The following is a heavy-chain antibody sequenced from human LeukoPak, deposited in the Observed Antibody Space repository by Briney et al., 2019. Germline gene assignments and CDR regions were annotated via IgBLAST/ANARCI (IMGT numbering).Heavy chain of an antibody. CDR3: ARAPAPHWDMVRGVTLGY. CDR2: MNPNSGNT. V-gene: IGHV1-8*01. Sequence: ASVKVSCKASGYTFTSYDINWVRQATGQGLEWMGWMNPNSGNTGYAQKFQGRVTMTRNTSISTAYMELSSLRSEDTAVYYCARAPAPHWDMVRGVTLGYWGQGTLVTVSS. CDR1: GYTFTSYD. D-gene: IGHD3-10*01. J-gene: IGHJ4*02.